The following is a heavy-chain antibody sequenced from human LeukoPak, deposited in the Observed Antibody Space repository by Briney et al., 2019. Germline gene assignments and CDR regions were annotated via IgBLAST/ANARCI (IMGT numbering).Heavy chain of an antibody. Sequence: GGSLRLSCAASGFTFSSYWMNWVRQAPGKGLEWVANIKQDGSEKYYVDSVKGRFTISRDNAKNSLYLQMNSLRAEDTAVYYCASILRYFDWFTYYFDYWGQGTLVTVSS. J-gene: IGHJ4*02. CDR2: IKQDGSEK. D-gene: IGHD3-9*01. CDR1: GFTFSSYW. V-gene: IGHV3-7*01. CDR3: ASILRYFDWFTYYFDY.